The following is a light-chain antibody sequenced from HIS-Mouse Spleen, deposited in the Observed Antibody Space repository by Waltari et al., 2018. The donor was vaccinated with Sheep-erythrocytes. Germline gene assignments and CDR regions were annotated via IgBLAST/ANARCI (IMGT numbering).Light chain of an antibody. CDR1: SLPTKY. CDR3: YSTDSSGNHREV. Sequence: SYELTPPPSVSVSPGQTARLPCSGDSLPTKYAYWYQQKSGQAPVLVIYEDSKRPSGIPERFSGSSSGTMATLTISGAQVEDEADYYCYSTDSSGNHREVFGGGTKLTVL. CDR2: EDS. J-gene: IGLJ3*02. V-gene: IGLV3-10*01.